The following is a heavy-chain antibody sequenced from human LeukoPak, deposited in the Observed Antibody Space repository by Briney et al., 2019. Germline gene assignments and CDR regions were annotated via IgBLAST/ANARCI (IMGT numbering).Heavy chain of an antibody. V-gene: IGHV3-21*01. D-gene: IGHD2-2*01. CDR3: AREEGIVVVPAAIAYMDV. CDR2: ISSSSSYI. J-gene: IGHJ6*03. CDR1: GFTFSSYS. Sequence: PGGSLRLSCAASGFTFSSYSMNWVRQAPGKGLEWVSSISSSSSYIYYADSVKGRFTISRDNAKNSLYLQMNSLRAEDTAVYYCAREEGIVVVPAAIAYMDVWGKGTTVTVSS.